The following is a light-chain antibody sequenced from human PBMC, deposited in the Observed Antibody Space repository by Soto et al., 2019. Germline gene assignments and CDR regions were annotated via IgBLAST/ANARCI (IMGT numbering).Light chain of an antibody. Sequence: QSALTQPASVSGSPGQSITISCTGTSSDVGSYNLVSWYQQHPGKAPKLMIYEGSKRPSGVSNRFSGSKSGNTASLTISGLQVEDEADYYGCSYAGSSTLYVFGTGTKVTVL. J-gene: IGLJ1*01. CDR2: EGS. V-gene: IGLV2-23*01. CDR3: CSYAGSSTLYV. CDR1: SSDVGSYNL.